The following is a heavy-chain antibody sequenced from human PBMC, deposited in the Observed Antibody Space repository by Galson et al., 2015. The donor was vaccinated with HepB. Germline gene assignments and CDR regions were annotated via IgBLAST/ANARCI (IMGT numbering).Heavy chain of an antibody. V-gene: IGHV3-30*04. J-gene: IGHJ4*02. CDR2: ISYDGSNK. CDR1: GFTFSSYA. D-gene: IGHD3-10*01. CDR3: AREGGGSGSYREVDY. Sequence: SLRLSCAASGFTFSSYAMHWVRQAPGKGLEWVAVISYDGSNKYYADSVKGRFTISRDNSKNTLYLQMNSLRAEDTAVYYCAREGGGSGSYREVDYWGQGTLVTVSS.